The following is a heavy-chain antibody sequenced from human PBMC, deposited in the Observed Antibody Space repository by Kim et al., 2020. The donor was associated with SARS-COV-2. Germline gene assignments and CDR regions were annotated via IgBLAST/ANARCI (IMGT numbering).Heavy chain of an antibody. V-gene: IGHV3-49*03. CDR1: EFTFGDYA. D-gene: IGHD3-3*01. CDR3: TRDRASDFDRWSGSYYYYVDV. J-gene: IGHJ6*03. CDR2: IRSKAYGGTT. Sequence: GGSLRLSCSASEFTFGDYAMSWFRQAPGRGLEWVGFIRSKAYGGTTEYAATVKGRFIISRDDSKSIAYLQMNSLKTEDTAVYYCTRDRASDFDRWSGSYYYYVDVWGKGTTVTVSS.